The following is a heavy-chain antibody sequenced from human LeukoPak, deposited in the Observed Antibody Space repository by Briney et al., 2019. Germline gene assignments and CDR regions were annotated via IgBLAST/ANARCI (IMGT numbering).Heavy chain of an antibody. Sequence: QPGVSLRLPCAASVFTFSIHDMNWAPHAPGKGLEWVSYISPSSSSMYYADSVKGRFTISRDNAKNSLYLQMNSLRDEDTAVYYCARSFDFWGQGPLVTVSS. J-gene: IGHJ4*02. CDR3: ARSFDF. V-gene: IGHV3-48*02. CDR1: VFTFSIHD. CDR2: ISPSSSSM.